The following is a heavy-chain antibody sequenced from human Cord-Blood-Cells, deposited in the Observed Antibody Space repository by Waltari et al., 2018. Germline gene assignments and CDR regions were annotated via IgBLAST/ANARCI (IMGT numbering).Heavy chain of an antibody. J-gene: IGHJ3*02. CDR3: ASKSVVADAFDI. D-gene: IGHD5-12*01. V-gene: IGHV4-30-4*08. CDR1: GGSISSGDYY. CDR2: IYYSGST. Sequence: QVQLQESGPGLVKPSQTLSLTCTVSGGSISSGDYYWRWIRQPPGKGLEWIGYIYYSGSTYYNPSLKSRVTISVDTSKNQFSLKLSSMTAADTAVYYCASKSVVADAFDIWGQGTMVTVSS.